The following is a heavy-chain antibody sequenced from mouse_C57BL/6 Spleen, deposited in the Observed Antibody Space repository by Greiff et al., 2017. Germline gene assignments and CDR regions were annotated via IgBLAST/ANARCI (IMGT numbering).Heavy chain of an antibody. CDR2: INPGSGGT. Sequence: VQLQQSGAELVRPGTSVKVSCKASGYAFTNYLIEWVKQRPGQGLEWIGVINPGSGGTNYNEKFKGKATLTADKSSSTAYMQLSSLTSEDSAVYFCARGGTLSPFAYWGQGTLVTVSA. V-gene: IGHV1-54*01. CDR1: GYAFTNYL. J-gene: IGHJ3*01. CDR3: ARGGTLSPFAY. D-gene: IGHD2-14*01.